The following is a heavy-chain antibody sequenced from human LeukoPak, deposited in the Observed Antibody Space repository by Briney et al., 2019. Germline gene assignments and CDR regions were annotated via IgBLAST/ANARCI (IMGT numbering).Heavy chain of an antibody. J-gene: IGHJ4*02. V-gene: IGHV4-39*01. CDR1: GASISGGTYY. Sequence: PSETLSLTCSVSGASISGGTYYWGWIRQPPGKGLEWVGSIYYTGSTYDNPSLKSRVPISLDTSKNQFSLELRSVTAADTAVYYSARRGGRGRVFDYWGQGTLVTVSS. CDR2: IYYTGST. CDR3: ARRGGRGRVFDY. D-gene: IGHD1-26*01.